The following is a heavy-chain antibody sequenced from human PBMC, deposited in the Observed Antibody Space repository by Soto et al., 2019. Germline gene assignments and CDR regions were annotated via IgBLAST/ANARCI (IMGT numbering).Heavy chain of an antibody. V-gene: IGHV4-34*01. CDR3: ARRKGYCSSTSCYFLNYYYYMDV. CDR1: GGSFSGYY. D-gene: IGHD2-2*01. J-gene: IGHJ6*03. Sequence: SETLSLTCAVYGGSFSGYYWSWIRQPPGKGLEWIGEINHSGSTNYNPSLKSRVTISVDTSKNQFSLKLSSVTAADTAVYYCARRKGYCSSTSCYFLNYYYYMDVWGKGTTVTVSS. CDR2: INHSGST.